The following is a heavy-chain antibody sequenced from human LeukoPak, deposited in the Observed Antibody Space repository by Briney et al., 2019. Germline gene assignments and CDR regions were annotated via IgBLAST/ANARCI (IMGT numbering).Heavy chain of an antibody. V-gene: IGHV3-30*02. D-gene: IGHD3-10*01. Sequence: GGSLRLSCIASGFTLSSYGMSWIRQAPGKGLEWVAIIRYDGTNIDYAESVKGRFTISMDNSKNTLYLQMDSLRAEDTAVYYCARGGYGSGSYYFDVWGQGTLVTVSS. CDR2: IRYDGTNI. CDR1: GFTLSSYG. CDR3: ARGGYGSGSYYFDV. J-gene: IGHJ4*02.